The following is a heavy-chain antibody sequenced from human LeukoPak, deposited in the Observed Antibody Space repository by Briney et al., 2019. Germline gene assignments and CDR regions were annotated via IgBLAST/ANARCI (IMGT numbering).Heavy chain of an antibody. CDR2: ISSSSSYI. Sequence: GGSLRLSCAASGFTFSSYSMNWVRQAPGKGLEWVSSISSSSSYIYYADSVKGRFTISRDNAKNSLYLQMNSLRAEDTAVYYCARGSRRNKHFDYWGQGNLVTVSS. CDR3: ARGSRRNKHFDY. D-gene: IGHD6-13*01. V-gene: IGHV3-21*01. J-gene: IGHJ4*02. CDR1: GFTFSSYS.